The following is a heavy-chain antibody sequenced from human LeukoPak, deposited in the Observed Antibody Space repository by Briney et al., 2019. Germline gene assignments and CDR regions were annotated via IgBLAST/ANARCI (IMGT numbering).Heavy chain of an antibody. CDR1: GFTFSTFG. Sequence: GGSLRLSCAASGFTFSTFGMHWVRQAPGKGLEWVAVISDDGTYTYYIDSVKGRFTISRDNSKNTLFLQMNGLGAEDTAVYYCAKSGGYCTNGICYHFDYWGQGTLVTVSS. CDR3: AKSGGYCTNGICYHFDY. V-gene: IGHV3-30*18. J-gene: IGHJ4*02. CDR2: ISDDGTYT. D-gene: IGHD2-8*01.